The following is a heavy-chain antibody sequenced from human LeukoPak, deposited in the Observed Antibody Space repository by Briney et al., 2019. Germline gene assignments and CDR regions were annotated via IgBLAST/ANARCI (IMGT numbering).Heavy chain of an antibody. V-gene: IGHV4-39*01. CDR3: ARHPRTYCSGGSCYIYYYYMDV. CDR1: GGSISSSSYY. Sequence: SETLSLTCTVSGGSISSSSYYWGWIRQPPGKGLEWIGSIYYSESTYYNPSLKSRVTISVDTSKNQFSLKLSSVTAADTAVYYCARHPRTYCSGGSCYIYYYYMDVWGKGTTVTVSS. D-gene: IGHD2-15*01. J-gene: IGHJ6*03. CDR2: IYYSEST.